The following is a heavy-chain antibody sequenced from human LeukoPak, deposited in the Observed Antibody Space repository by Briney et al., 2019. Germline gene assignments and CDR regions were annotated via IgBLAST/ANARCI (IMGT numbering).Heavy chain of an antibody. D-gene: IGHD6-19*01. CDR3: ARVAQKLERITVAGTSEWRANWYFDL. CDR1: GDYISSYY. CDR2: IFYSGTT. V-gene: IGHV4-59*12. Sequence: SETLSLTCTVSGDYISSYYWSWIRQPPGKGLEWIGYIFYSGTTNYNPSLKSRVTISVDTSKNQFSLKLNSVTAADTAVYYCARVAQKLERITVAGTSEWRANWYFDLWGRGTLVTVSS. J-gene: IGHJ2*01.